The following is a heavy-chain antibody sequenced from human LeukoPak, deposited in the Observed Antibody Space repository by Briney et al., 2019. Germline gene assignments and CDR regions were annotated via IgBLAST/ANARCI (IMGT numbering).Heavy chain of an antibody. V-gene: IGHV3-23*01. CDR2: ISGSGGST. J-gene: IGHJ4*02. D-gene: IGHD6-19*01. Sequence: GGSPRLSCAASGFTFSSYAMSWVRQAPGKGLEWVSAISGSGGSTYYADSVKGRFTISRDNSKNTLYLQMNSLGAEDTAVYYCAKDLYSSGWYYFDYWGQGTLVTVSS. CDR1: GFTFSSYA. CDR3: AKDLYSSGWYYFDY.